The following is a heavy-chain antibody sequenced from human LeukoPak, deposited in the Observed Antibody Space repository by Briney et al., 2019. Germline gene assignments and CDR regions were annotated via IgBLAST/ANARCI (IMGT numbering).Heavy chain of an antibody. J-gene: IGHJ4*02. D-gene: IGHD4-17*01. Sequence: SETLSLTCTVSGGSISSYYWSWIRQPPGKGLEWIGYIYYSGSTNYNPSLKSRVTISVDTSKNQFSLRLSSVTAADTAVYYCARVGYGDHFDYWGQGTLVTVSS. CDR2: IYYSGST. V-gene: IGHV4-59*08. CDR1: GGSISSYY. CDR3: ARVGYGDHFDY.